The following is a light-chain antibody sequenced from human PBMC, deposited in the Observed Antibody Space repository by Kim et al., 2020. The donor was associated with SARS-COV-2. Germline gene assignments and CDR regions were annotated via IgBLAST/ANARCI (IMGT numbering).Light chain of an antibody. CDR3: QQYNNWPPWT. CDR2: GES. V-gene: IGKV3-15*01. Sequence: SPGNRATRSGGASHTIGSNLAWYQQIHGRAPRLLILGESTRATGIPARFSGSGSGTEFTLTISSLQSEDFEVYYCQQYNNWPPWTFGQGTKVDIK. CDR1: HTIGSN. J-gene: IGKJ1*01.